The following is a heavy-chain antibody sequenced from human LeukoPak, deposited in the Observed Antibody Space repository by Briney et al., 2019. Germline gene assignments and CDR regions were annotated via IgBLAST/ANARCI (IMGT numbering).Heavy chain of an antibody. J-gene: IGHJ4*02. CDR3: AKVGYGDYARFDY. D-gene: IGHD4-17*01. Sequence: GGSLRLXCAASGFTFSGYAMSWVRQAPGKGLEWVSTISNSGGSTYYADSVKGRFSISRDNSKNTLYLQMNSLRAEDTAVYYYAKVGYGDYARFDYWGQGTLVTVSS. CDR1: GFTFSGYA. V-gene: IGHV3-23*01. CDR2: ISNSGGST.